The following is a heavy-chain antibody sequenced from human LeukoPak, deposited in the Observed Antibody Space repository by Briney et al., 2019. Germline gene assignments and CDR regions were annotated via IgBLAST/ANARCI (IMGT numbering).Heavy chain of an antibody. V-gene: IGHV1-18*01. D-gene: IGHD6-19*01. CDR1: GYTFTSYG. CDR2: ISAYNGNT. J-gene: IGHJ3*02. Sequence: ASVKVSCEASGYTFTSYGISWVRQAPGQGLEWMGWISAYNGNTNYAQKLQGRVTMTTDTSTSTAYMELRSLRSDDTAVYYCARSLINRSDSSGWYLYAFDIWGQGTMVTVSS. CDR3: ARSLINRSDSSGWYLYAFDI.